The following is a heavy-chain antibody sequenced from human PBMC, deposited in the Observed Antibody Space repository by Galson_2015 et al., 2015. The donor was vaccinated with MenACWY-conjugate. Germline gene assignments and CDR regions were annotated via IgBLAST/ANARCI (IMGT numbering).Heavy chain of an antibody. Sequence: SLRLSCAASGFSFTDYWMHWVRQTPGKGLVWVSRINGDGSTTNYADSVEGRFTISRDNAKNTLYLQLSSLRAGDTAVYYCVRESTSLTTFGMDVWGQGTTVTVSS. CDR1: GFSFTDYW. V-gene: IGHV3-74*01. J-gene: IGHJ6*02. CDR3: VRESTSLTTFGMDV. D-gene: IGHD4-17*01. CDR2: INGDGSTT.